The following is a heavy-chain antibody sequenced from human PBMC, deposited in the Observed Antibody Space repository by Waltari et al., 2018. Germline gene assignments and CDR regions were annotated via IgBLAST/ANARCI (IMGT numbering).Heavy chain of an antibody. CDR3: ARAIYYYGSGSYPHFDY. CDR1: GGSIRSGGYS. CDR2: IYHSGST. J-gene: IGHJ4*02. V-gene: IGHV4-30-2*01. D-gene: IGHD3-10*01. Sequence: QLQLQESGSGLVKPSQTLSLTCAVSGGSIRSGGYSWSWIRQPPGKGLEWIGYIYHSGSTYYNPSLKSRVTISVDRSKNQFSLKLSSVTAADTAVYYCARAIYYYGSGSYPHFDYWGQGTLVTVSS.